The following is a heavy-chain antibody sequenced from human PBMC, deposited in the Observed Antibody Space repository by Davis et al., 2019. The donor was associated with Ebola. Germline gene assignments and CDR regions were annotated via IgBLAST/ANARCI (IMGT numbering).Heavy chain of an antibody. Sequence: MPSETLSLTCAVSGGSISSSNWWSWVRQPPGKGLEWIGEIYHSGSTNYNPSLKSRVTISVDTSKNQFSLKLSSVTAADTAVYYCVRGDGRFDYWGQGALVTVSS. V-gene: IGHV4-4*02. CDR2: IYHSGST. J-gene: IGHJ4*02. CDR3: VRGDGRFDY. CDR1: GGSISSSNW. D-gene: IGHD5-24*01.